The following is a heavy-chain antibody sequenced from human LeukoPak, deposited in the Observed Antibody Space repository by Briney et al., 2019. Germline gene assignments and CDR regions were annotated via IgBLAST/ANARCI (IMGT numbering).Heavy chain of an antibody. Sequence: PSETLSLTCTVSGGSISSYYWSWIRQPPGKGLEWIGYIYTSGSTNYNPSLKSRVTISVDTSKNQFSLKLSSVTAADTAVYYCARHSNYYDFSRGYYTDYMDVWGKGTTVTVSS. CDR2: IYTSGST. J-gene: IGHJ6*03. CDR1: GGSISSYY. D-gene: IGHD3-3*01. V-gene: IGHV4-4*09. CDR3: ARHSNYYDFSRGYYTDYMDV.